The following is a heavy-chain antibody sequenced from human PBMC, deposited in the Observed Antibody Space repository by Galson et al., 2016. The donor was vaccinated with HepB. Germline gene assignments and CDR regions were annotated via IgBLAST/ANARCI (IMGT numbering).Heavy chain of an antibody. CDR3: ARDVQH. CDR2: ISDSGTTI. CDR1: GFTFSSYS. J-gene: IGHJ1*01. V-gene: IGHV3-48*02. Sequence: SLRLSCAASGFTFSSYSMNWVRQAPGKGLEWISYISDSGTTIYYADPVKGRFTISRDNAQNSLYLQMSSLRDEDTAVYYCARDVQHWGQGTLVTVSS.